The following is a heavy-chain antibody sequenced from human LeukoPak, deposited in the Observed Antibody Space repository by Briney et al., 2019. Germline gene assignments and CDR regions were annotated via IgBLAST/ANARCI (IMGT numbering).Heavy chain of an antibody. CDR3: ARAAMVRGVPYYYGMDV. CDR1: GGSISSYY. J-gene: IGHJ6*02. CDR2: IYYSGST. D-gene: IGHD3-10*01. V-gene: IGHV4-59*01. Sequence: KPSETLSLTCTVSGGSISSYYWSWIRQPPGKGLEWIGYIYYSGSTNYNPSLKSRVTISVDTSKNQFSLKLSSVTAADTAVYYCARAAMVRGVPYYYGMDVWGQGTTVTVSS.